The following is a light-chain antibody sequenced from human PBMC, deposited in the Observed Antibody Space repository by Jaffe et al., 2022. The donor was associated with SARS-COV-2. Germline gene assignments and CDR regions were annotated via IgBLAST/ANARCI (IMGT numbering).Light chain of an antibody. V-gene: IGLV2-8*01. Sequence: QSALTQPPSASGSPGQSVTISCTGTSSDVGGYNYVSWYQQHPGKAPKFMIYEVSKRPSGVPDRFSGSKSGNTASLTVSGLQAEDEAYYYCSSYAGSNNLLFGGGTKLTVL. CDR3: SSYAGSNNLL. CDR1: SSDVGGYNY. J-gene: IGLJ2*01. CDR2: EVS.